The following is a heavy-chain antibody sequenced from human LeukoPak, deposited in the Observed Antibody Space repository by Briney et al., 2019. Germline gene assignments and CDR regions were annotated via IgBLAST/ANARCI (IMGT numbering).Heavy chain of an antibody. CDR3: ARNGDRCLDY. D-gene: IGHD7-27*01. J-gene: IGHJ4*02. CDR2: IYHSGST. V-gene: IGHV4-30-2*01. Sequence: SETLSLTCTVSGGSISSGGYYWSWIRQPPGKGLEWIGYIYHSGSTYYNPSLKSRVTISVDRSKNQFSLKLSSVTAADTAIYYCARNGDRCLDYWGRGTLVTVSS. CDR1: GGSISSGGYY.